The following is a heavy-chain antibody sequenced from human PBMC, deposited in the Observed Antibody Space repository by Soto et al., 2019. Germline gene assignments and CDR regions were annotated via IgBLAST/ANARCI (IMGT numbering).Heavy chain of an antibody. D-gene: IGHD2-15*01. J-gene: IGHJ3*02. V-gene: IGHV4-39*01. CDR3: ARLQGGAFDI. CDR2: IYYSGST. Sequence: SETLSLTCAVSGDSLGSGSYYWAWIRQPPGKGLEWIVNIYYSGSTYYNPSLKSRVSISVDTSNNQFSLKLSSVTAADTAVYYCARLQGGAFDIWGQGSMVTVSS. CDR1: GDSLGSGSYY.